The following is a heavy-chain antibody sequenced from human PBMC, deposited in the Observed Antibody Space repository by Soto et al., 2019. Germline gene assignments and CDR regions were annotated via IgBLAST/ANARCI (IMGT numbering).Heavy chain of an antibody. Sequence: PSETLSLTCTVSGGFISSGGYYWSWIRQHPGKGLEWIGYIYYSGSTYFNPSLKSRVTISLDTSKNQFSLKLSSVTAADTAVFYCARVASHKAGYYYYGMDVWGQGTTVTVSS. J-gene: IGHJ6*02. CDR3: ARVASHKAGYYYYGMDV. CDR2: IYYSGST. V-gene: IGHV4-31*03. CDR1: GGFISSGGYY.